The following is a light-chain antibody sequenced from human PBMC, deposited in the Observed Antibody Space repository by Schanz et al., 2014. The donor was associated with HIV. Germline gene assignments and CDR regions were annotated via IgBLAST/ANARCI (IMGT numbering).Light chain of an antibody. V-gene: IGLV2-14*03. CDR2: DVT. CDR1: NSDIGAYNY. CDR3: SSYATTDTVL. Sequence: QSALTQPASVSGSPGQSIAISCTGTNSDIGAYNYVSWYQQHPDKAPKLLIFDVTNRPSGISPRFSGSKSGVTASLTISGLQSEDEADYYCSSYATTDTVLFGGGTKLTVL. J-gene: IGLJ2*01.